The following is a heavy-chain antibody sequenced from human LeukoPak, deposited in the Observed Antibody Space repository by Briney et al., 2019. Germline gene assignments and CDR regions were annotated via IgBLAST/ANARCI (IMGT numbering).Heavy chain of an antibody. Sequence: GGSLRLSCAASGFTFSSYSMNWVRQAPGKGLEWVSSISSSSSYIYYADSVKGRFTISRDNAKNSLYLQMNSLRVEDTAVYYCARVDDFWSGFDYWGQGTLVTVSS. CDR1: GFTFSSYS. D-gene: IGHD3-3*01. V-gene: IGHV3-21*01. CDR2: ISSSSSYI. J-gene: IGHJ4*02. CDR3: ARVDDFWSGFDY.